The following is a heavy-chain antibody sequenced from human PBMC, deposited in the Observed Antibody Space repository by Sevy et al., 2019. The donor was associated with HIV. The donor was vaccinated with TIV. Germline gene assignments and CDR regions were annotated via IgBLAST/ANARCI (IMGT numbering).Heavy chain of an antibody. V-gene: IGHV1-18*01. J-gene: IGHJ6*03. Sequence: ASVKVSCKASGYTFTSYGISWVRQAPGQGLEWMGWISAYNGNTNYAQKLQGRVTMTTDTSTSTAYMELRSLRSDDTAVYYCAGDAQGGSGWLYYYYYYMDVWGKGTTVTVSS. D-gene: IGHD6-19*01. CDR2: ISAYNGNT. CDR1: GYTFTSYG. CDR3: AGDAQGGSGWLYYYYYYMDV.